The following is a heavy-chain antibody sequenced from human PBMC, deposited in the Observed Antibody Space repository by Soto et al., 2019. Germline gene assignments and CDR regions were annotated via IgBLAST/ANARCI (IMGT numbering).Heavy chain of an antibody. CDR1: GFTFSSFG. J-gene: IGHJ4*02. CDR2: MSYDGRNK. V-gene: IGHV3-30*18. Sequence: ESGGGVVQPGRSLRLSCVGSGFTFSSFGMHRVRLAPGKGLQWVAAMSYDGRNKYYVDSVKGRFTISRDDSKNTLYLQMNSLRPDDTAVYYCAKARCWSTSCYQSPEFDYWGQGTLVTVSS. D-gene: IGHD2-2*01. CDR3: AKARCWSTSCYQSPEFDY.